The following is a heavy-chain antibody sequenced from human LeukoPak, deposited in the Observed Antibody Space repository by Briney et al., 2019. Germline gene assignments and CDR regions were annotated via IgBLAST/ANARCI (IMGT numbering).Heavy chain of an antibody. V-gene: IGHV3-23*01. J-gene: IGHJ3*02. CDR3: ARDLNAQSRAYDI. CDR1: GFTFSSYA. Sequence: PGGSLRLSCAASGFTFSSYAMNWVRQAPGKGLEWVSGISGSGDNTYYADSVKGRFTISRDSSKNTLYLQMNSLRAEDTAVYYCARDLNAQSRAYDIWGRGTMVTVSS. CDR2: ISGSGDNT.